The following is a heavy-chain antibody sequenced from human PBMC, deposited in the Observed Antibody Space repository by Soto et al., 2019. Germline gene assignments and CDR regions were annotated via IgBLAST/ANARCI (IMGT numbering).Heavy chain of an antibody. Sequence: ASVKVSCKASGYTFTSYGISWVRQAPGQGLEWMGWISAYNGNTNYAQKLQGRVTMTTDTSTSTAYMELRSLRSDDMAVYYCERDIVFNWFDPWGQGTLVTVSS. CDR2: ISAYNGNT. D-gene: IGHD2-15*01. J-gene: IGHJ5*02. CDR3: ERDIVFNWFDP. V-gene: IGHV1-18*03. CDR1: GYTFTSYG.